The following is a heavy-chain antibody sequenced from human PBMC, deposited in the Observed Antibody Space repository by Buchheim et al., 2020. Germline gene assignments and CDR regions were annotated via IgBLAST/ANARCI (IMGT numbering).Heavy chain of an antibody. D-gene: IGHD3-22*01. V-gene: IGHV3-11*05. J-gene: IGHJ5*02. CDR1: GFTFMDYS. CDR3: AREISSGFSGSWFDV. Sequence: QVHLVESGGGLVKPGGSLTLSCTASGFTFMDYSMTWIRQAPGKGLELISYISSRTYTTYADSVKGRFTIPRDNAKNSLFLKMNSLRAEDSALYFCAREISSGFSGSWFDVWGQGT. CDR2: ISSRTYT.